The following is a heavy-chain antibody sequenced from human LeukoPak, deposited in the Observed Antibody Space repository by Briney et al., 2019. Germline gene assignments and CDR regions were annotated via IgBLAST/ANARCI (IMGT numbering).Heavy chain of an antibody. CDR2: ISYDGSNK. J-gene: IGHJ4*02. V-gene: IGHV3-30*18. CDR3: AKDRTAGYDGLVDY. Sequence: GGSLRLSCAASGFTFSNYGMHWVRQAPGKGLEWVAVISYDGSNKYYADSVKGRFTISRDNSKNTLYLQMNSLRAEDTAVYYCAKDRTAGYDGLVDYWGQGTLVTVSS. CDR1: GFTFSNYG. D-gene: IGHD5-12*01.